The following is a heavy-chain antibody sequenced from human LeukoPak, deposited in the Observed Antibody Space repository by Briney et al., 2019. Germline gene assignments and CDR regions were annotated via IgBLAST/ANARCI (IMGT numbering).Heavy chain of an antibody. CDR2: IKSKTDGETT. CDR3: TTEWRFGELLHDY. V-gene: IGHV3-15*01. Sequence: PGGSLRLSCAASGFPFSKAWMSWVRQAPGKGLEWVGRIKSKTDGETTDYPAPVRGRFTISRDDSKNTLYLQMNSLEIEDTAVYHCTTEWRFGELLHDYWGQGALVTVSS. D-gene: IGHD3-10*01. J-gene: IGHJ4*02. CDR1: GFPFSKAW.